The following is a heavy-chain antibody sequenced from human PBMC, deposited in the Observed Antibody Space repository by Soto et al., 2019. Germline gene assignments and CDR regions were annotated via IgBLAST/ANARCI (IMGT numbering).Heavy chain of an antibody. J-gene: IGHJ6*02. CDR3: ASMGRWYVSYCSYGSGT. CDR1: GYTLTELS. V-gene: IGHV1-24*01. D-gene: IGHD6-13*01. CDR2: FDPEDGET. Sequence: ASVKVSCKVSGYTLTELSMHWVRQAPGKGLEWMGGFDPEDGETIYAQKFQGRVTMTEDTSTDTAYMELSSLRSEDTAVYYCASMGRWYVSYCSYGSGTWRQESTFTVAS.